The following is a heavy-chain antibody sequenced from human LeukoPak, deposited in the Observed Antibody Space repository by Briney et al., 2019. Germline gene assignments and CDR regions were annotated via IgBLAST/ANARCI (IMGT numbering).Heavy chain of an antibody. Sequence: GGSLRLSCAASGFTFSSYAMTWVRQAPGKGLEWVSVISGSGGSAHYADSAKGRFTISRDNSKKTLYLQMNSLRAEDTAVYYCAKECGGSCQRRTFDYWGQGTLVTVSS. CDR1: GFTFSSYA. J-gene: IGHJ4*02. V-gene: IGHV3-23*01. D-gene: IGHD2-15*01. CDR2: ISGSGGSA. CDR3: AKECGGSCQRRTFDY.